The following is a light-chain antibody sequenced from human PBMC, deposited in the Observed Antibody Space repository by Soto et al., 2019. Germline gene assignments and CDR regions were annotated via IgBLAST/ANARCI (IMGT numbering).Light chain of an antibody. J-gene: IGKJ4*01. CDR1: QGSGVY. V-gene: IGKV1-27*01. CDR2: AAS. Sequence: DIQMTQSPSSVSASLGDRVTITCRASQGSGVYLAWFQQKPGNVPKLLIYAASTLQSWVASRFSGSGSGTEFTHTLSSLQPEDVATYYCQKYNSAPLPFGGGPKVEIK. CDR3: QKYNSAPLP.